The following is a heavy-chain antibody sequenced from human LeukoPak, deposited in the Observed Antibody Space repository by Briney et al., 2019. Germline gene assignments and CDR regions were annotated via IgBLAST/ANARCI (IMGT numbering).Heavy chain of an antibody. V-gene: IGHV4-34*01. CDR3: ARARGLYYYYMDV. CDR1: GGSFSGYY. Sequence: PSETLSLTCAVYGGSFSGYYWSWIRQPPGKGLEWIGEINHSGSTNYNPSLKSRVTISVDTSKNQFSLKLSSVTAADTAVYYCARARGLYYYYMDVWGKGTTVTVSS. J-gene: IGHJ6*03. CDR2: INHSGST.